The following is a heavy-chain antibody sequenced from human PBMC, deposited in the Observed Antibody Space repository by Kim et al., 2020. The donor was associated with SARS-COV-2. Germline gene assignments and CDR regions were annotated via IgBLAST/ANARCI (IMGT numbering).Heavy chain of an antibody. Sequence: ASVKVSCKASDYIFTDYVFTWVRQAPGQGLEWMGSISGYNTNAKYAQKFQGRVSMTTDTSTSTANMELRSLRSDDAAVYYCARGERRVATGYYYYDMDVW. CDR3: ARGERRVATGYYYYDMDV. J-gene: IGHJ6*01. V-gene: IGHV1-18*01. CDR1: DYIFTDYV. CDR2: ISGYNTNA. D-gene: IGHD6-25*01.